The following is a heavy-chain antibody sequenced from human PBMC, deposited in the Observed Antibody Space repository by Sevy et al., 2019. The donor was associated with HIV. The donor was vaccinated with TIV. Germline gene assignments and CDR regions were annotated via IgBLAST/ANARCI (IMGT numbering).Heavy chain of an antibody. Sequence: GGSLRLSCVDSTFTFSRYDMNWVRQAPGKGLEWLAYISSYDGTIYYADSVKGRFTISRDNAKNSLYLHMNSLRVEDTAVYYCARESLGVRFYDMDVWGIGTTVTVSS. V-gene: IGHV3-48*03. J-gene: IGHJ6*03. D-gene: IGHD2-21*01. CDR2: ISSYDGTI. CDR1: TFTFSRYD. CDR3: ARESLGVRFYDMDV.